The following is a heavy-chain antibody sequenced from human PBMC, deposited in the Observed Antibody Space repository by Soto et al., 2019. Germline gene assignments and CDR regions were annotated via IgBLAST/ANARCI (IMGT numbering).Heavy chain of an antibody. J-gene: IGHJ4*02. D-gene: IGHD3-10*01. Sequence: QLQLQESGPGLVKPSETLSLTCTVSGGSISSSSYYWGWIRQPPGKGLEWIGRIYYSGSTYYNPSLKXXXXXXXXXXXXXXXXXXXXXXXXXXXVXXXXXXLXTMVPEADWGQGTLVTVSS. CDR3: XXXLXTMVPEAD. V-gene: IGHV4-39*01. CDR1: GGSISSSSYY. CDR2: IYYSGST.